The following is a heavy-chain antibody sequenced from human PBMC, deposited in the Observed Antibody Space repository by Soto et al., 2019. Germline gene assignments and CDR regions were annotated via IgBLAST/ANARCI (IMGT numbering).Heavy chain of an antibody. CDR2: IYTYGSST. CDR3: ARRRGSSGWKTNFDY. CDR1: GFPFSSYW. V-gene: IGHV3-74*01. D-gene: IGHD6-19*01. J-gene: IGHJ4*02. Sequence: EVHLVESGGGLVQPGGFLRLSCAASGFPFSSYWTHLVPQAPRKGLVWVSRIYTYGSSTNYADSVKGRFTISRDNAKNTMYLQMNSLRAEDTAVYYCARRRGSSGWKTNFDYWGQGTLVTVSS.